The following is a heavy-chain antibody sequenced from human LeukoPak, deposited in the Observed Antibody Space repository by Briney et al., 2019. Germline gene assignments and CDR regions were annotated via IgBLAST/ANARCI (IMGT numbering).Heavy chain of an antibody. Sequence: QPGGSLKLSCAASGFTFSGSAMHWVRQASGKGLEWVGRIRSKANSYATAYAASVKGRFTISRDDSKNTAYLQMNSLRAEDTAVYYCAKDGVLYYASWSVYSRSYFYMDVWGKGTTVTVSS. CDR2: IRSKANSYAT. CDR3: AKDGVLYYASWSVYSRSYFYMDV. V-gene: IGHV3-73*01. D-gene: IGHD3-3*01. J-gene: IGHJ6*03. CDR1: GFTFSGSA.